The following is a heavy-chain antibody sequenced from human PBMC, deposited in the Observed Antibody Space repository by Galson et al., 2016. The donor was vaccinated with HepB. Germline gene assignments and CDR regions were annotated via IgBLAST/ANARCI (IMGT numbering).Heavy chain of an antibody. CDR1: GFTFSSYA. J-gene: IGHJ4*02. CDR3: AKAHYDLLTGYSFDY. CDR2: ISGSGGST. V-gene: IGHV3-23*01. Sequence: SLRLSCAASGFTFSSYAMSWVRQTPGKGLEWVSAISGSGGSTYYAVSVTGRSTISRDNSKNTLYVQMNSLRAEDTAVYYCAKAHYDLLTGYSFDYWGQGTLVTVSS. D-gene: IGHD3-9*01.